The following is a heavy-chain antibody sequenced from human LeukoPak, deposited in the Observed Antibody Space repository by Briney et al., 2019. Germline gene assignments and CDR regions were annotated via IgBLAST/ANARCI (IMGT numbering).Heavy chain of an antibody. CDR1: GYTFTSYY. J-gene: IGHJ4*02. V-gene: IGHV1-46*01. Sequence: ASVKVSCKPSGYTFTSYYMRWVRQAPGQGLEWMGIINPSGGSTSYAQKLQGRVTMTRDTSTSTVYMELSSLRSEDTGVYSCARDGLTIAAAGTIDWGQGTLVTVSS. D-gene: IGHD6-13*01. CDR2: INPSGGST. CDR3: ARDGLTIAAAGTID.